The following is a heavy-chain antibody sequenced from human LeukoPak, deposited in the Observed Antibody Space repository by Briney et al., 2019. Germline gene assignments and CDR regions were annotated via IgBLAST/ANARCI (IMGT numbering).Heavy chain of an antibody. D-gene: IGHD1-26*01. Sequence: PSETLSLTCTVSGGSISSYYWSWIRQPAGKGLEWIGRIYSGGSTNYNPSLKSRVTMSVDSSNNQFSLKLGSVTAADTAVFYCARENTGSYREFDYWGQGTLVTVSS. J-gene: IGHJ4*02. V-gene: IGHV4-4*07. CDR1: GGSISSYY. CDR3: ARENTGSYREFDY. CDR2: IYSGGST.